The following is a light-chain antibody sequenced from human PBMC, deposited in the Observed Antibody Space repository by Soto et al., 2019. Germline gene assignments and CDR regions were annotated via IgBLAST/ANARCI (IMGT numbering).Light chain of an antibody. J-gene: IGLJ2*01. CDR2: NTN. CDR3: VLYVGSGIVV. CDR1: SGSVSTNDY. Sequence: QTVVTQEPSLSVSPGRTVTLTCGLSSGSVSTNDYPSWYQQTPGQAPRTLIYNTNTRSSGVPDRFSGSILGNKAALTITGAQADDESDYYCVLYVGSGIVVFGGGTKLTVL. V-gene: IGLV8-61*01.